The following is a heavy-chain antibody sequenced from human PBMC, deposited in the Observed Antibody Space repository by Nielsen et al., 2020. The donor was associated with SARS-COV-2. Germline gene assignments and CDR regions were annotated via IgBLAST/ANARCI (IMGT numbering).Heavy chain of an antibody. CDR2: MSGTSGNT. Sequence: GESLKISCAASGFTFSSYAMSWVRQAPGKGLEWVSAMSGTSGNTYYAESVKGRFTISRDNSKNTLYLQMNSLRAEDTAVYYCAKSGDLTSPGGYFDVWGRGTLVTVSS. J-gene: IGHJ2*01. CDR3: AKSGDLTSPGGYFDV. V-gene: IGHV3-23*01. D-gene: IGHD3-10*01. CDR1: GFTFSSYA.